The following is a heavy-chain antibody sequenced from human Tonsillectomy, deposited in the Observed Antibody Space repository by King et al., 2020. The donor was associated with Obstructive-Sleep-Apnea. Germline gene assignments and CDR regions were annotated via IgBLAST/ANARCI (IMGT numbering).Heavy chain of an antibody. CDR2: IDPSDSYT. J-gene: IGHJ4*02. CDR1: GYSFTSYW. D-gene: IGHD3-22*01. V-gene: IGHV5-10-1*03. Sequence: VQLVESGAEVKKPGESLRISCKGSGYSFTSYWISWVRQMPGKGLEWMGRIDPSDSYTNYSPSFQGHVTISADKSISTASLQWGSLKASDTAMYYCARLTDYDSSGYYPTYFDYWGQGTLVTVSS. CDR3: ARLTDYDSSGYYPTYFDY.